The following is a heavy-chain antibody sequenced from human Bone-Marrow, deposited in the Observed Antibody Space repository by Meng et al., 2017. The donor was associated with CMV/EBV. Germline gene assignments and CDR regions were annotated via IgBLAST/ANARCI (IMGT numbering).Heavy chain of an antibody. V-gene: IGHV4-34*01. CDR2: INHSGST. J-gene: IGHJ6*02. CDR3: ARGTKQLTYYYYYYGMDV. CDR1: GGSISGYY. Sequence: SETLSLTCAVYGGSISGYYWSWIRQPPGKGLEWIGEINHSGSTNYNPSLKSRVTISVDTSKNQFYLKLSSVTAADTAVYYCARGTKQLTYYYYYYGMDVWGQGTTVTVSS. D-gene: IGHD2-2*01.